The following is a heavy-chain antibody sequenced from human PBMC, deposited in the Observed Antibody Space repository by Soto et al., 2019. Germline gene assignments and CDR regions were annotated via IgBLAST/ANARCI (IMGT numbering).Heavy chain of an antibody. D-gene: IGHD4-17*01. CDR3: ARGDFGADRDDFES. Sequence: QVQLVESGGGGVQPGKSLRLSCAASGFTFSDYGMHWVRQAPGKGLEWVAYIWYDGGNKYYADSVKSRFTVSRDNFQDTLSLQLSNLRVEDTGIYYCARGDFGADRDDFESWGQGTLVTVSS. V-gene: IGHV3-33*01. CDR1: GFTFSDYG. CDR2: IWYDGGNK. J-gene: IGHJ4*02.